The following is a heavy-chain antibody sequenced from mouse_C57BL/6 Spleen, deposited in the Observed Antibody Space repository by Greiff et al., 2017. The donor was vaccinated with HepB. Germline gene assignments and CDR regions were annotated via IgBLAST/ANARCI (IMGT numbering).Heavy chain of an antibody. CDR3: AREGGEDYGNYVRFAY. Sequence: VHVKQSGPELVKPGASVKISCKASGYSFTDYNMNWVKQSNGKSLEWIGVINPNYGTTSYNQKFKGKATLTVDQSSSTAYMQLNSLTSEDSAVYYCAREGGEDYGNYVRFAYWGQGTLVTVSA. J-gene: IGHJ3*01. V-gene: IGHV1-39*01. D-gene: IGHD2-1*01. CDR1: GYSFTDYN. CDR2: INPNYGTT.